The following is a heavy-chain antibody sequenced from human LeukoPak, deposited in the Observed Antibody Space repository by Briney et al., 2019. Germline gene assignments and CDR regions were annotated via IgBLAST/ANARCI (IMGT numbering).Heavy chain of an antibody. CDR3: ARAYYYDSSGVPYYFDY. D-gene: IGHD3-22*01. V-gene: IGHV3-21*01. Sequence: PGGSLRLSCAASGFTFSSYEMNWVRQAPGKGLEWVSSISSSSSYIYYADSVKGRFTISRDNAKNSLYLQMNSLRAEDTAVYYCARAYYYDSSGVPYYFDYWGQGTLVTVSS. CDR1: GFTFSSYE. CDR2: ISSSSSYI. J-gene: IGHJ4*02.